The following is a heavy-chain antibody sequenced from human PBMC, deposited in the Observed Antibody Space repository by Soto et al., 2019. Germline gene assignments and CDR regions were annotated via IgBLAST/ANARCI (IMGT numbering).Heavy chain of an antibody. CDR1: GFTFSSYW. V-gene: IGHV3-7*01. D-gene: IGHD5-12*01. Sequence: GGSLRLSCAASGFTFSSYWMSWVRQAPGKGLEWVANIKQDGSEKYYVDSVKGRFTISRDNAKNSLYLQMNSLRAEDTAVYYCARQGLHFSSLDAFDIWGQGTMVTVSS. CDR3: ARQGLHFSSLDAFDI. CDR2: IKQDGSEK. J-gene: IGHJ3*02.